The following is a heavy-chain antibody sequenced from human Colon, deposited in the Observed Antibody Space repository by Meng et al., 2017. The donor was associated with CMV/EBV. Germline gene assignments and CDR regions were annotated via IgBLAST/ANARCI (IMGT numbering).Heavy chain of an antibody. D-gene: IGHD5/OR15-5a*01. CDR1: GDFISSSRFY. CDR3: ARDREQVYDY. V-gene: IGHV4-39*07. CDR2: IYRGGST. Sequence: SETLSLTCAVSGDFISSSRFYWGWIRQPPGKGLGWIANIYRGGSTYYNPSLKSRVVISVDTSKNQFSLTLSSVTAADTAVYYCARDREQVYDYWGQGTLVTVSS. J-gene: IGHJ4*02.